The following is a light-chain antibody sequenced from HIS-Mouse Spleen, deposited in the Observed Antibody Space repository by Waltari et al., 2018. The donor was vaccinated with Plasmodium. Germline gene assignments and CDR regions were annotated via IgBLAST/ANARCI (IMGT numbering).Light chain of an antibody. CDR2: GAS. Sequence: EIVMTQSPATLSGSPGASATLSCRASQSVSSNLAWYQQKPGQAPRLLIYGASTRATGIPARFSGSGSGTEFTLTISSLQSEDFAVYYCQQYNNWSFTFGPGTKVDIK. J-gene: IGKJ3*01. V-gene: IGKV3-15*01. CDR3: QQYNNWSFT. CDR1: QSVSSN.